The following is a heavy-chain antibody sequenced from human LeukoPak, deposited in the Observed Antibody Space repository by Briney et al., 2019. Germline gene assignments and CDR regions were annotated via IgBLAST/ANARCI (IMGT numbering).Heavy chain of an antibody. CDR2: ISSSGSTI. CDR1: GFTFSSYE. J-gene: IGHJ4*02. D-gene: IGHD5-18*01. Sequence: GSLRLSCAASGFTFSSYEMNWVRQAPGKGLEWVSYISSSGSTIYYADSVKGRFTISRDNAKNSLYLQMNSLRAEDTAVYYCARERYTYGEPHFDYWGQGTLVTVSS. CDR3: ARERYTYGEPHFDY. V-gene: IGHV3-48*03.